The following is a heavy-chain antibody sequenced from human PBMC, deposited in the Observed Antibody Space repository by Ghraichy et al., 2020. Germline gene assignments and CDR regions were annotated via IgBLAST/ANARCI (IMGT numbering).Heavy chain of an antibody. CDR2: IRTGGTT. Sequence: GGSLRLSCTASGFTFGDYAMSWFRQAPGKGLEWVGFIRTGGTTEYAASVKGRFIISRDDSKTIAHLQMNSLKTEDTAVYYCTRPQTEVYSYGYTSVQYYYGMDVWGQGTTVTVSS. CDR3: TRPQTEVYSYGYTSVQYYYGMDV. D-gene: IGHD5-18*01. V-gene: IGHV3-49*03. J-gene: IGHJ6*02. CDR1: GFTFGDYA.